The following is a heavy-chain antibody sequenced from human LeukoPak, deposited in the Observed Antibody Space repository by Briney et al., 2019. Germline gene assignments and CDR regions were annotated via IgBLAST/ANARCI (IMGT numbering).Heavy chain of an antibody. Sequence: GGSLRLSCAASGFTFSSYWMHWVRQAPGKGLVWVSRINSDGSSTNYADSVKGRFTISRDNAKNTLHLQMNSLRAEDTAVYYCARGARGSGTARDYWGQGTLVTVSS. CDR1: GFTFSSYW. CDR3: ARGARGSGTARDY. V-gene: IGHV3-74*01. D-gene: IGHD3-10*01. CDR2: INSDGSST. J-gene: IGHJ4*02.